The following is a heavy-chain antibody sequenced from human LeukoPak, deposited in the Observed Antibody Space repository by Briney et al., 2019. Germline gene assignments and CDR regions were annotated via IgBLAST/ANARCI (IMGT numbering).Heavy chain of an antibody. Sequence: PGGSLRLSCAASGFTFSSYWMNWAGQAPGKGLEWVASINHNGNVNYYVDSVKGRFTISRDNSKNTLYLQMNSLRAEDTALYFCAKKAQYNGNYPLDYWGQGTLVTVSS. CDR1: GFTFSSYW. CDR2: INHNGNVN. V-gene: IGHV3-7*03. CDR3: AKKAQYNGNYPLDY. D-gene: IGHD1-26*01. J-gene: IGHJ4*02.